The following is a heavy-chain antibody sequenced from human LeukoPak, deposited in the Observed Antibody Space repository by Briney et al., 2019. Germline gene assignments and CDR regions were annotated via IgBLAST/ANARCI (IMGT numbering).Heavy chain of an antibody. CDR2: IRRKADGGTT. V-gene: IGHV3-49*04. D-gene: IGHD3-22*01. CDR1: GFTFGDYE. J-gene: IGHJ4*02. CDR3: TRVSYYDSSGSFAY. Sequence: GGSLRLSCTTSGFTFGDYEMSWVRQTPGRGLEWVGFIRRKADGGTTEYAASVQGRFSISRDDSKGIAYLQMTSLETEDTAMYYCTRVSYYDSSGSFAYWGQGALVTVSS.